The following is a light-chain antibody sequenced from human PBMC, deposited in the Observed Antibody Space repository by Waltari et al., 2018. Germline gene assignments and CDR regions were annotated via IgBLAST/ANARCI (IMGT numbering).Light chain of an antibody. CDR2: DTS. J-gene: IGLJ3*02. CDR3: LLTYSGFRV. CDR1: TGPVTSGHY. V-gene: IGLV7-46*01. Sequence: QTVVTQEPSLTVSPGGTVTLTCGSSTGPVTSGHYPYWFQQKPGQAPRTLIYDTSNKQSWTPARLLGSLLGGKAALTLSGAQPEDEAEYYCLLTYSGFRVFGGGTKLTVL.